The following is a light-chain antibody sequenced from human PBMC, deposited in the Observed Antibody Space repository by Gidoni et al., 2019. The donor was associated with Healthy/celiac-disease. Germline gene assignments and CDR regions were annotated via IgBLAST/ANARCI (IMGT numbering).Light chain of an antibody. J-gene: IGLJ2*01. CDR1: KLGDKY. V-gene: IGLV3-1*01. CDR3: QAWDSRTARV. Sequence: SYELTQPPSVSVSPGQTASITCSGDKLGDKYACWYQQKPGQSPVLVIYQDSKRPSRSPERFSGSNSGNTATLTISGTQAMDEADYYCQAWDSRTARVFGGGTKLTVL. CDR2: QDS.